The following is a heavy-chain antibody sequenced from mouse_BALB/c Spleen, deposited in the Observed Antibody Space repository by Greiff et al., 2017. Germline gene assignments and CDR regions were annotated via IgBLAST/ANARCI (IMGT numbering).Heavy chain of an antibody. Sequence: QVQLQQSGTVLARPGASVKLSCKASGYTFTSYWMQWVKQRPGQGLEWIGAIYPGDGDTRYTQKFKGKATLTADKSSSTAYMQLSSLASEDSAVYYCARSLYDGYSYAMDYWGQGTSVTVSS. J-gene: IGHJ4*01. CDR3: ARSLYDGYSYAMDY. CDR1: GYTFTSYW. CDR2: IYPGDGDT. D-gene: IGHD2-3*01. V-gene: IGHV1-87*01.